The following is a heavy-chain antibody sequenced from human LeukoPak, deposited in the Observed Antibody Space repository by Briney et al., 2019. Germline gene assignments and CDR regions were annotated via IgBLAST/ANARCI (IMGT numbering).Heavy chain of an antibody. CDR2: IYYSGST. Sequence: SETLSLTCTVSGGSISSYYWSWIRQPPGKGLEGIGYIYYSGSTYYNPSLKSRVTISVDTSKNQFSLKLSSVTAADTAVYFCARGAMVAATRSYYYGMDVWGQGTTVTVSS. V-gene: IGHV4-30-4*01. D-gene: IGHD2-15*01. J-gene: IGHJ6*02. CDR1: GGSISSYY. CDR3: ARGAMVAATRSYYYGMDV.